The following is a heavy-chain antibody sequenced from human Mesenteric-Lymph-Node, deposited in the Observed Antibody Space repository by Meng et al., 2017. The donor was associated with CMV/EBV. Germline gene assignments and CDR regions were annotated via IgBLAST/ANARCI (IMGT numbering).Heavy chain of an antibody. Sequence: YLHWVRQAPGRGLEWMGIINPSGGSTTYAQRFQGRVTMTRDTSTSTVYTELSSLRSEDTAIYYCAREAGVGKTYGGHYPLGHNWFDPWGQGTLVTVSS. CDR3: AREAGVGKTYGGHYPLGHNWFDP. CDR2: INPSGGST. CDR1: Y. D-gene: IGHD4/OR15-4a*01. V-gene: IGHV1-46*01. J-gene: IGHJ5*02.